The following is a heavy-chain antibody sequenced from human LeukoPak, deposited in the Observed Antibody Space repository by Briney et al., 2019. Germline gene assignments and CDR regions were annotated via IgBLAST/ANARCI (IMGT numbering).Heavy chain of an antibody. Sequence: PGGSLRLSCAASGFTFSSYAMHWVRQAPGKGLEWVAVISYDGSNKYYADSVKGRFTISRDNAKNSLHLQIHSLRAEDTAVYYCARSAGGSSYYFDCWGQGTLVTVSS. D-gene: IGHD6-13*01. CDR2: ISYDGSNK. V-gene: IGHV3-30-3*01. CDR3: ARSAGGSSYYFDC. J-gene: IGHJ4*02. CDR1: GFTFSSYA.